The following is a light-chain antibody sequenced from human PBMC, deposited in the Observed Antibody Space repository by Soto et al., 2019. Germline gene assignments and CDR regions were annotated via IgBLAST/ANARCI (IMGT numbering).Light chain of an antibody. Sequence: IVMTQSPATLSLSPGEGASLSCRASQSLSGNLAWYQQKPGQAPRLLIYDASSRATGIPARFSGIGSGTEFTLTISSLQSEDFAVYYCQQYQNWQWTFGQGTKV. CDR3: QQYQNWQWT. CDR1: QSLSGN. J-gene: IGKJ1*01. CDR2: DAS. V-gene: IGKV3-15*01.